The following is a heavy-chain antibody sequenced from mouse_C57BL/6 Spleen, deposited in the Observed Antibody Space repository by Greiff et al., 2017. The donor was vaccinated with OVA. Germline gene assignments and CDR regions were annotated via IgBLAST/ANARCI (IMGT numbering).Heavy chain of an antibody. CDR2: IHPTSGST. CDR3: ARSVNYCGPFAY. J-gene: IGHJ3*01. CDR1: GYTFTSYW. V-gene: IGHV1-64*01. Sequence: QVQLQQPGAELVKPGASVKLSCKASGYTFTSYWMHWVKQRPGQGLEWIGMIHPTSGSTNYNEKFKSKATLTVDKSSSTAYMQLISLTSEDSAVNYCARSVNYCGPFAYWGQGTLVTVSA. D-gene: IGHD1-2*01.